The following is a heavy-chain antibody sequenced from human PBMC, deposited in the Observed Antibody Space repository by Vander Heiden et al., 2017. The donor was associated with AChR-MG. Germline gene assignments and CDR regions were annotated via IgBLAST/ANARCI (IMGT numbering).Heavy chain of an antibody. J-gene: IGHJ5*02. CDR1: GFTFCGYG. CDR2: IWYDESNK. V-gene: IGHV3-33*01. Sequence: QVQLVESGGGVVPPGRSLRLACPASGFTFCGYGRDWVRQAPGKGLEWVAVIWYDESNKYYADSVKGRFTIARDNSKNTLYLQMNSLRAEDTAVYYCARDGGGDPHPNWFDPWGQGTLVTVSS. D-gene: IGHD2-21*02. CDR3: ARDGGGDPHPNWFDP.